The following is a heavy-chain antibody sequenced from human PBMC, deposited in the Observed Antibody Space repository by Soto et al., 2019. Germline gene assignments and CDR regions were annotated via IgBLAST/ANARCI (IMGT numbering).Heavy chain of an antibody. J-gene: IGHJ4*02. V-gene: IGHV1-46*01. CDR3: ARGGYYDSSGYYFDY. CDR1: GYTFTSYY. Sequence: GXSVKVSFKSSGYTFTSYYRHLVRQAPGQGLEWMGIINPSGGSTSYSQKLQGRVTMTRDTSTSTVYMELSSLRSEDTAVYYCARGGYYDSSGYYFDYWGQGTLVTVSS. CDR2: INPSGGST. D-gene: IGHD3-22*01.